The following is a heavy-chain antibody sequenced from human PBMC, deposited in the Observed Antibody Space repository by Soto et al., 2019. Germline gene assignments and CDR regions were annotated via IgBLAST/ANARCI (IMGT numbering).Heavy chain of an antibody. CDR2: ISYDGSKK. CDR3: AKDTFYHDSSGYYVFDY. V-gene: IGHV3-30*18. J-gene: IGHJ4*02. D-gene: IGHD3-22*01. CDR1: EFTFSSYG. Sequence: QVQLVESGGGEFQPGRSLRLSCAASEFTFSSYGIHWVRQAPGKGLEWVAVISYDGSKKNYLASVKGRFTISRDNSQNRMYLEMNSMKAEHTAVYYCAKDTFYHDSSGYYVFDYCGQGTLVTVS.